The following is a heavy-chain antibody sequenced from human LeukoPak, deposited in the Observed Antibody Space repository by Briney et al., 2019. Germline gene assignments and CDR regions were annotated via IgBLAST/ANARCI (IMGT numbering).Heavy chain of an antibody. CDR3: ARKDIVLTHYFDY. CDR2: ISSSGSTI. V-gene: IGHV3-48*03. CDR1: GFTFSSYE. Sequence: GGSLRLSCAASGFTFSSYEMNWVRQAPGKGLEWVSYISSSGSTIYYADSVKGRFTISRDNAENSLYLQMNSLRAEDTAVYYCARKDIVLTHYFDYWGQGTLVTVSS. J-gene: IGHJ4*02. D-gene: IGHD2-8*01.